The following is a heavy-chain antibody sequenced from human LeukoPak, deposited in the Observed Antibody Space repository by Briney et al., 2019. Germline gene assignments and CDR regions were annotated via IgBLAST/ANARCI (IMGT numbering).Heavy chain of an antibody. CDR2: IFYSGST. J-gene: IGHJ4*02. CDR1: GGSISNYY. D-gene: IGHD3-22*01. CDR3: ARHPPRGTSGYPLDY. V-gene: IGHV4-59*08. Sequence: SPSETLSLTCTVSGGSISNYYWSWIRQPPGKGLEWIGYIFYSGSTNYNPSLKSRVTISVDTSKNQFSLQLTSVTAADTAVYYCARHPPRGTSGYPLDYWGQGTLVTVSS.